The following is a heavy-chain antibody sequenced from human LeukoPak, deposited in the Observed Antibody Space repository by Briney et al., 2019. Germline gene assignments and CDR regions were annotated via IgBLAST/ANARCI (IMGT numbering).Heavy chain of an antibody. CDR2: IYYSGST. Sequence: KASETLSLTCTVSGGSISSYYWSWIRQPPGKGLEWIGYIYYSGSTNYNPSLKSRVTISVDTSKNQFSLKLSSVTAADTAVYYCARLKDSSGSFDYWGQGTLVTVSS. CDR3: ARLKDSSGSFDY. D-gene: IGHD3-22*01. CDR1: GGSISSYY. J-gene: IGHJ4*02. V-gene: IGHV4-59*01.